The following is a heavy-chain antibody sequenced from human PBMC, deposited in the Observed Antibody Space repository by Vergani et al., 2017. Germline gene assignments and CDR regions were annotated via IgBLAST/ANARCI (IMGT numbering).Heavy chain of an antibody. V-gene: IGHV3-48*04. D-gene: IGHD3-3*01. CDR3: ASGSSGFFTLTSPNWFDP. Sequence: EVQLMESGGGWAQPGGSLRLSCAASGFTFSSYSMNWVRQAPGKGLEWISYISNSGNTINYADSVKGRFIVSRDNAKKSLYLQMNSLRVEDTAVYYCASGSSGFFTLTSPNWFDPWGQGTLVTVS. CDR2: ISNSGNTI. J-gene: IGHJ5*02. CDR1: GFTFSSYS.